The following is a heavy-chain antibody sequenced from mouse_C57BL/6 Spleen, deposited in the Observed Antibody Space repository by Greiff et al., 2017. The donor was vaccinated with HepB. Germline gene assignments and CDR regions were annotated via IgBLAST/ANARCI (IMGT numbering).Heavy chain of an antibody. V-gene: IGHV1-82*01. CDR3: ARGGWYAMDY. CDR2: IYPGDGDT. CDR1: GYAFSSSW. Sequence: QVQLKQSGPELVKPGASVKISCKASGYAFSSSWMNWVKQRPGKGLEWIGRIYPGDGDTNYNGKFKGKATLTADKSSSTAYMQLSSLTSEDSAVYFCARGGWYAMDYWGQGTSVTVSS. J-gene: IGHJ4*01.